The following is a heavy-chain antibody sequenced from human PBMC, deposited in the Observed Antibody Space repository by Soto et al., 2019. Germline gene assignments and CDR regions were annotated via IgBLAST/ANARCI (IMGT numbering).Heavy chain of an antibody. CDR2: ISYDGNNK. Sequence: QEQLVESGGGVVQPGRSLRLSCAASGFIFSSYAMHWVRQAPGKGLEWVAVISYDGNNKYYADAAKGRFTISRDNPKNTLYLQANNLRPEDTAVFYCARVLAGTDYYYYGMDVWGQGTTVTVSS. CDR1: GFIFSSYA. D-gene: IGHD1-7*01. V-gene: IGHV3-30-3*01. J-gene: IGHJ6*02. CDR3: ARVLAGTDYYYYGMDV.